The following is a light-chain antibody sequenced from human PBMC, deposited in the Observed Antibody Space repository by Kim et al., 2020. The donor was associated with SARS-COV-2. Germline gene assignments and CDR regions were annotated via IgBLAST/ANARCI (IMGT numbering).Light chain of an antibody. CDR1: QSVSSY. CDR3: QQCGNWPLT. V-gene: IGKV3-11*01. Sequence: SLSPGERATLSCRASQSVSSYLAWYQQKPGQAPRLLIYDVSNRATGIPARFSGSGSGTDFTLTISSLESEDFAVYYCQQCGNWPLTFGGGTKVEI. CDR2: DVS. J-gene: IGKJ4*01.